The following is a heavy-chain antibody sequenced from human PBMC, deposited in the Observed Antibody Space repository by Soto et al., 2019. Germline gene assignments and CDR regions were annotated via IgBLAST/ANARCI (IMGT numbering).Heavy chain of an antibody. Sequence: PGGSLRLSCTASGFTFSDYDMHWVRQGSGKGLERVSTIGAARDPYYTGSVKGRFTISRENARNSMFLQMNSLRAEDTAVYYCAKPYSSGWYGSYWYFDLWGRGTLVTVSS. J-gene: IGHJ2*01. V-gene: IGHV3-13*05. CDR2: IGAARDP. CDR3: AKPYSSGWYGSYWYFDL. D-gene: IGHD6-19*01. CDR1: GFTFSDYD.